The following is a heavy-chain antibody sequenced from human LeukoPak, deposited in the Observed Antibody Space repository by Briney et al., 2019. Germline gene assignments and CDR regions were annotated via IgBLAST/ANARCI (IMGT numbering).Heavy chain of an antibody. J-gene: IGHJ4*02. CDR2: NPDGSRT. D-gene: IGHD4-23*01. Sequence: GSLRLSCAASGFTFSSYAMSWVRQAPGKGLVWVSRNPDGSRTDYADSVKGRFTISRDNAKNTLYLQMNSLRAEDTAVYFCARDLRGNRDYWGQGTLVTVSS. CDR1: GFTFSSYA. V-gene: IGHV3-74*01. CDR3: ARDLRGNRDY.